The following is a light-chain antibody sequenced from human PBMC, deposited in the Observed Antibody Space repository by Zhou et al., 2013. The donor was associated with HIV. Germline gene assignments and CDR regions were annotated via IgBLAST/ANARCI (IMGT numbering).Light chain of an antibody. J-gene: IGKJ4*01. CDR2: GAS. CDR1: QSISSQ. V-gene: IGKV1-8*01. CDR3: QQLDSYPLT. Sequence: AIRVTQSPSSLSASTGDRINITCRAGQSISSQLAWYQQKPGKAPNLLIYGASTLQSGVPSRFSGSGSGTEFTLTISSLQPEDFATYYCQQLDSYPLTFGGGTKMEIK.